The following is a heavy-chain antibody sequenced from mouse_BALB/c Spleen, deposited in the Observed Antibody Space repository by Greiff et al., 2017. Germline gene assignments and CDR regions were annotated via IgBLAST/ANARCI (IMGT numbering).Heavy chain of an antibody. D-gene: IGHD2-2*01. J-gene: IGHJ2*01. Sequence: EVKLQESGPELVKPGASVKMSCKASGYTFTSYVMHWVKQKPGQGLEWIGYINPYNDGTKYNEKFKSKATLTVDKSSSTAYMQLSSLTSEDSAVYYCTRWWLRSFYFDYWGQGTTLTVSS. CDR1: GYTFTSYV. CDR2: INPYNDGT. CDR3: TRWWLRSFYFDY. V-gene: IGHV1-14*01.